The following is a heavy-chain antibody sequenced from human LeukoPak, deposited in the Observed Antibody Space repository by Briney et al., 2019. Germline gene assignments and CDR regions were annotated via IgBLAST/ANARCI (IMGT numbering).Heavy chain of an antibody. D-gene: IGHD6-19*01. CDR1: GYTFTGYY. CDR3: ASAAVAGTKAFDI. Sequence: ASVKVSCKASGYTFTGYYMHWVRQAPGQGLEWMGWINPNSGGTNYAQKFQGWVTMTRDTSISTAYMELSRLRSDDTAVYYCASAAVAGTKAFDIWGQGTMVTVSS. J-gene: IGHJ3*02. V-gene: IGHV1-2*04. CDR2: INPNSGGT.